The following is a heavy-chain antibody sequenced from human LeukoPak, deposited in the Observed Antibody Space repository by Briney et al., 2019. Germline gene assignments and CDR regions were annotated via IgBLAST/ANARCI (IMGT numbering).Heavy chain of an antibody. CDR3: AKGRDIIHVSSGYYSNWFDP. Sequence: PGGSLRLSCAVSGLTLRSYAMSWVRQAPGKGLEWVSGVSGSGDNTYYADSVKGRFTISRDNSKNTLYRQLNSLRAEDSDVYYSAKGRDIIHVSSGYYSNWFDPWGQGTLVTVSS. J-gene: IGHJ5*02. D-gene: IGHD3-22*01. CDR1: GLTLRSYA. CDR2: VSGSGDNT. V-gene: IGHV3-23*01.